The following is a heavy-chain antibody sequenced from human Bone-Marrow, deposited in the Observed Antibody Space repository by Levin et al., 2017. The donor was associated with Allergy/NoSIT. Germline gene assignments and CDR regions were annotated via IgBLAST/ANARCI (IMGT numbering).Heavy chain of an antibody. V-gene: IGHV3-7*01. CDR1: GFTFSSYW. J-gene: IGHJ4*02. CDR2: IKQDGSEK. D-gene: IGHD6-6*01. CDR3: ARYSSSCYYFDY. Sequence: GESLKISCAASGFTFSSYWMSWVRQAPGKGLEWVANIKQDGSEKYYVDSVKGRFTISRDNAKNSLYLQMNSLRAEDTAVYYCARYSSSCYYFDYWGQGTLVTVSS.